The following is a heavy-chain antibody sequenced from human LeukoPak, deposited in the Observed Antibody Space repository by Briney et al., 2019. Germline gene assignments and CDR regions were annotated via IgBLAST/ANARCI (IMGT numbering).Heavy chain of an antibody. D-gene: IGHD5-18*01. J-gene: IGHJ4*02. CDR2: ISYDGSNK. V-gene: IGHV3-30*04. CDR1: GFTFSSYA. Sequence: GRSLRLSCAASGFTFSSYAMHWVRQAPGKGLEWVAVISYDGSNKYYADSVKGRFTISRDNSKNTLYLQMNSLGAEDTAVYYCASSSYGYLANDYWGQGTLVTVSS. CDR3: ASSSYGYLANDY.